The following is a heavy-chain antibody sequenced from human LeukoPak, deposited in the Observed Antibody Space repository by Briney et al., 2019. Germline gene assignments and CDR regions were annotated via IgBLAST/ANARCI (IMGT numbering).Heavy chain of an antibody. CDR1: GFTFTSSA. Sequence: ASVKVSCKASGFTFTSSAVQWVRQARGQRLEWIGWIVVGSGNTNYAQKFQERVTITRDMSTSTAYMELSSLRSDDTAVYYCAATPRYYDSSGYYYWGQGTLVTVSS. J-gene: IGHJ4*02. CDR2: IVVGSGNT. V-gene: IGHV1-58*01. CDR3: AATPRYYDSSGYYY. D-gene: IGHD3-22*01.